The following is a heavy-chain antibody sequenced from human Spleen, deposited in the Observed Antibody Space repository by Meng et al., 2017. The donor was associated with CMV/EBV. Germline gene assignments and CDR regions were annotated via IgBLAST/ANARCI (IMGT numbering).Heavy chain of an antibody. CDR1: GDSMKTYY. V-gene: IGHV4-59*01. J-gene: IGHJ5*02. D-gene: IGHD3-3*01. CDR2: IYYSGST. CDR3: ARAGFDFVSGYSDYFDP. Sequence: SETLSLTCTVSGDSMKTYYWSWLRQSPGRGLEWIGHIYYSGSTDYNPSLKSRVTISVDTSNNQFSLKLIAVTAADTAVYYCARAGFDFVSGYSDYFDPWGQGTLVTVSS.